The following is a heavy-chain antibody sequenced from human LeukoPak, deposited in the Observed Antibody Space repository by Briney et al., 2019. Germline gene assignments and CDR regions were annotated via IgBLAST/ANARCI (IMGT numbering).Heavy chain of an antibody. CDR2: ISAYNGNT. J-gene: IGHJ6*02. CDR1: GYTFTGYY. Sequence: EASVKVSCKASGYTFTGYYMHWVRQAPGQGLEWMGWISAYNGNTNYAQKLQGRVTMTTDTSTSTAYMELRSLRSDDTAVYYCAREYCSSTSCYGYYYYGMDVWGQGTTVTVSS. V-gene: IGHV1-18*04. D-gene: IGHD2-2*01. CDR3: AREYCSSTSCYGYYYYGMDV.